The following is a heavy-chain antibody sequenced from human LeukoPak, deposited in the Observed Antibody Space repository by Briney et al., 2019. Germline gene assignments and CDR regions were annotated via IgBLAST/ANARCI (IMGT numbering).Heavy chain of an antibody. V-gene: IGHV4-61*08. Sequence: SETLSLTCTVSGGSISSGDYYWSWIRQPPGKGLEWIGYIYYSGSTYYNPSLKSRVTISVDTSKNQFSLKLSSVTAADTAVYYCARVTWSSSWYSSFDYWGQGTLVTVSS. D-gene: IGHD6-13*01. J-gene: IGHJ4*02. CDR1: GGSISSGDYY. CDR2: IYYSGST. CDR3: ARVTWSSSWYSSFDY.